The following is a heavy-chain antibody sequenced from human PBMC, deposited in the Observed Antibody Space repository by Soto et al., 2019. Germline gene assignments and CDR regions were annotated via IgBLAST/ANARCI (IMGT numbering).Heavy chain of an antibody. J-gene: IGHJ4*02. Sequence: PGGSLRLSCAASGFTFSSYAMSWVRQAPGKGLEWVSAISGSGGSTYYADSVKGRFTISRDNSKNTLYLQMNSLRAEDTAVYYCAKGLAVVAASIGGFDYWGQGTLVTVSS. V-gene: IGHV3-23*01. CDR1: GFTFSSYA. D-gene: IGHD2-15*01. CDR3: AKGLAVVAASIGGFDY. CDR2: ISGSGGST.